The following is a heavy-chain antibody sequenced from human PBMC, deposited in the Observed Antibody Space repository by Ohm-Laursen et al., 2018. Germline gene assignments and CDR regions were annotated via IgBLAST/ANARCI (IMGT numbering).Heavy chain of an antibody. J-gene: IGHJ4*02. CDR3: ARSYIAVAGTSFDY. Sequence: TQTLTLTCSFSGFSLSTSGMCVSWIRQPPGKALEWLVRIDWDDDKYYSTSLKTRLTFSKDTSKNQVVLTMTNMDPVDTSTYYCARSYIAVAGTSFDYWGQGTLVTVSS. CDR2: IDWDDDK. D-gene: IGHD6-19*01. CDR1: GFSLSTSGMC. V-gene: IGHV2-70*11.